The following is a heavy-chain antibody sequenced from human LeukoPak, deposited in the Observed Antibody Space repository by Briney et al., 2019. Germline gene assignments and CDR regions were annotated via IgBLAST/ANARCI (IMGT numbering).Heavy chain of an antibody. Sequence: GGSLRLSGAASGFTFSIYAMHWVRQAPGKGLEWVAVISYDGTNKLYADSVKGRFTISRDNSKNTLYLQMNSLRVEDTAMYYCARDSSTSIFSLNAFDIWGQGTMVTVSS. CDR2: ISYDGTNK. V-gene: IGHV3-30*04. CDR1: GFTFSIYA. J-gene: IGHJ3*02. D-gene: IGHD2-2*01. CDR3: ARDSSTSIFSLNAFDI.